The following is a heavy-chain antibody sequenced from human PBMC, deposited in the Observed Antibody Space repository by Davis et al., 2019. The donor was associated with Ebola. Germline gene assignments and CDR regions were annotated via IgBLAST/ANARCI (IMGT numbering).Heavy chain of an antibody. CDR1: GFTFSSYE. CDR3: ARDDLRLGIT. Sequence: GGSLRLSCAASGFTFSSYEMNWVRQAPGKGLEWVSSISTSSYYIYYANSLKGRFTISRDNAKNSLYLQMNSLRAEDTAVYYCARDDLRLGITWGQGTLVTVSS. J-gene: IGHJ5*02. CDR2: ISTSSYYI. D-gene: IGHD5-12*01. V-gene: IGHV3-21*01.